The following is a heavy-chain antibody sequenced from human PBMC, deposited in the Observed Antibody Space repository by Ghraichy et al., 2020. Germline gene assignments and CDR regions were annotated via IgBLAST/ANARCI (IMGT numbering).Heavy chain of an antibody. CDR2: ISSSGSTI. CDR3: ARGLGVWYEDPIDY. V-gene: IGHV3-11*01. J-gene: IGHJ4*02. Sequence: GGSLRLSCAASGFTFSDYYMSWIRQAPGKGLEWISYISSSGSTIYYADSVKGRFTISRDNAKNSLYLQMNSLRAEDTAVYFCARGLGVWYEDPIDYWGQGTLVTVSS. D-gene: IGHD6-19*01. CDR1: GFTFSDYY.